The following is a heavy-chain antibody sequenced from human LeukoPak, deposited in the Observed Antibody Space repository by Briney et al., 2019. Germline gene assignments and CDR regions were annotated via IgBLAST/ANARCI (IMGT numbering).Heavy chain of an antibody. V-gene: IGHV1-46*01. CDR2: INPTGGST. CDR3: ARGNWGRPPDGIDY. J-gene: IGHJ4*02. Sequence: ASVKVSCKASGYTVTSQYMHWVRQAPGQGLEWVGVINPTGGSTNYAQKFQGRVTMTRDTSTSTVYMEVSSLRSEDTAVYYCARGNWGRPPDGIDYWGQGTLVTVSS. CDR1: GYTVTSQY. D-gene: IGHD7-27*01.